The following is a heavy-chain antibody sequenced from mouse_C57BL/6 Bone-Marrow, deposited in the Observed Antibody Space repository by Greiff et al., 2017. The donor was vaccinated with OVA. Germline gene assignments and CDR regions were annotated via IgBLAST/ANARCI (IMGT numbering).Heavy chain of an antibody. D-gene: IGHD1-1*01. V-gene: IGHV5-6*01. CDR3: ARIYFSFAY. J-gene: IGHJ3*01. Sequence: EVQLVESGGDLVKPGGSLKLSCAASGFTFSSYGMSWVRQTPDKRLEWVATISSGGSYTYYPDSVKGRFTISRDNAKNTLYLQMSSLKSEDTAMYYCARIYFSFAYWGQGTLVTVSA. CDR1: GFTFSSYG. CDR2: ISSGGSYT.